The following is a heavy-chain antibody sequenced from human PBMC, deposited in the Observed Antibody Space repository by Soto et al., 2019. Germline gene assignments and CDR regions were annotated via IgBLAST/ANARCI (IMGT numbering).Heavy chain of an antibody. J-gene: IGHJ4*02. CDR3: ASREVAGFDD. V-gene: IGHV1-69*02. Sequence: QVQLVQSGADVKKPGSSVKVSCKASGGTFSRYTISWVRQAPGQGLEWMGRIIPLLGIANYAQKCQGRVTITADKSTSTAYMELSSLRSEDTEVYSCASREVAGFDDWFQGSLVTVSS. D-gene: IGHD6-19*01. CDR2: IIPLLGIA. CDR1: GGTFSRYT.